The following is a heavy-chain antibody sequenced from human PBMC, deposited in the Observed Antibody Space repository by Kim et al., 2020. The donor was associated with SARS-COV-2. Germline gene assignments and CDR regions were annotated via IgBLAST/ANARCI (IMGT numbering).Heavy chain of an antibody. CDR1: GGSISSSAYY. V-gene: IGHV4-39*01. Sequence: SETLSLTCTVSGGSISSSAYYWGWIRQPPGKGLEWIANIYYSGDTYYNPSLQSRLSISVDTSTNQFSLRLTSMTAADTAVYFCARLFQTIHSWG. CDR2: IYYSGDT. J-gene: IGHJ5*01. CDR3: ARLFQTIHS.